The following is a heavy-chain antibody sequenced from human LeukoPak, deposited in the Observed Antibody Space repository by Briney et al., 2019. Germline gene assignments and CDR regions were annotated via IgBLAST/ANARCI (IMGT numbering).Heavy chain of an antibody. V-gene: IGHV3-23*01. J-gene: IGHJ4*02. CDR1: GLTFSRYA. CDR3: ANLDPGGYPSSIGGY. Sequence: GGSLRLSCAVSGLTFSRYAMSWVRQAPGKGLEWVSAISESGSGTYYADSVKGRFTISRDNSKDTLSLQMNSLRAEDTAVYYCANLDPGGYPSSIGGYWGQGTLVTVSS. CDR2: ISESGSGT. D-gene: IGHD3-22*01.